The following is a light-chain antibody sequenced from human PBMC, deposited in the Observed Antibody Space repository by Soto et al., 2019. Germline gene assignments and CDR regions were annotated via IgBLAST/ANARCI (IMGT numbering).Light chain of an antibody. J-gene: IGKJ1*01. CDR3: QHYNNWPRT. Sequence: EIVMTQSPATLSVSPGERATLSCRASQSVSSNLAWYQQKPGQAPRILIYGASTRATGIPARFSGSGSGTEFTLTISSLQSEDFEVYYWQHYNNWPRTFGQGTKVEIK. V-gene: IGKV3-15*01. CDR2: GAS. CDR1: QSVSSN.